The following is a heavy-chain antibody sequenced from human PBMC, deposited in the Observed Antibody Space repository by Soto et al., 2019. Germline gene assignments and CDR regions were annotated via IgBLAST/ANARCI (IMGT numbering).Heavy chain of an antibody. Sequence: SVKVSCKASGGTFSRYAIRWVRQAPGQGLEWMGGIIPIFGTATYAQKFQGRVTITADASTSTAYMELSSLRSEDTAVYYCARDFRDGYSSGWYFDYWGQGTLVTVSS. CDR3: ARDFRDGYSSGWYFDY. CDR2: IIPIFGTA. D-gene: IGHD6-19*01. J-gene: IGHJ4*02. CDR1: GGTFSRYA. V-gene: IGHV1-69*13.